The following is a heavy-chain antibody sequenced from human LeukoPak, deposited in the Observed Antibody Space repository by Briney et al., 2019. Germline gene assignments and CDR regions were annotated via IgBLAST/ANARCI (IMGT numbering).Heavy chain of an antibody. D-gene: IGHD2-15*01. Sequence: ASVKVSCKASGYTFTSYDINWVRQATGQGLEWMEWMNPNSGNTGYAQKFRGRVTMTRNTSISTAYMELSSLRSEDTAVYYCARAGGYCGRISCPYYFDYWGQGSLVAVSS. CDR3: ARAGGYCGRISCPYYFDY. CDR1: GYTFTSYD. V-gene: IGHV1-8*01. CDR2: MNPNSGNT. J-gene: IGHJ4*02.